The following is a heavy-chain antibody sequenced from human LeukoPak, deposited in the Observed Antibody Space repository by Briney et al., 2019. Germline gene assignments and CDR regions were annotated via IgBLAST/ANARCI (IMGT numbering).Heavy chain of an antibody. V-gene: IGHV4-4*07. Sequence: SETLSLTCTVSGGSISSYYWSWIRQPAGKGLEWIGRIYTSGSTNYNPSLKSRVTMSVDTSKNQFSLKLSSVTAADTAVYYCARDRRFYDSSGYYWGNYFDYWGQGTLVTVSS. D-gene: IGHD3-22*01. CDR2: IYTSGST. CDR1: GGSISSYY. J-gene: IGHJ4*02. CDR3: ARDRRFYDSSGYYWGNYFDY.